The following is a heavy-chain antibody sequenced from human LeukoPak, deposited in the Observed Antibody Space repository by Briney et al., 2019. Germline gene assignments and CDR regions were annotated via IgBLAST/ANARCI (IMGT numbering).Heavy chain of an antibody. CDR2: ISGYNGNT. CDR1: SYTFTSYG. D-gene: IGHD3-9*01. J-gene: IGHJ4*02. Sequence: ASVKVSCKASSYTFTSYGISWVRQAPGQGLEWMGWISGYNGNTTYAQKFQGRVTMTTDTSTSTAYMELRSLRSDDTAVYYCARDGYYDILTGLVKFDYWGQGTLVTVSS. V-gene: IGHV1-18*01. CDR3: ARDGYYDILTGLVKFDY.